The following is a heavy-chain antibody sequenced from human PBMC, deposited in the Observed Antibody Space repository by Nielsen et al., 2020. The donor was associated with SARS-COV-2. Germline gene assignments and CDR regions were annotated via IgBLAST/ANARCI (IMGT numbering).Heavy chain of an antibody. CDR1: GDSVSSNSAA. J-gene: IGHJ4*02. CDR2: TYYRSKWYN. CDR3: ARDPTGGIAAAGTLRFDY. V-gene: IGHV6-1*01. D-gene: IGHD6-13*01. Sequence: SETLSLTCAISGDSVSSNSAAWNWIRQSPSSGLEWLGRTYYRSKWYNDYAVSVKSRITINPDTSKNQFSLQLNSVTPEDTAVYYCARDPTGGIAAAGTLRFDYWGQGTLVTVSS.